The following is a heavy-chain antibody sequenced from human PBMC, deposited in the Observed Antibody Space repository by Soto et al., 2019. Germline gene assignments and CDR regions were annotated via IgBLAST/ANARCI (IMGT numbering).Heavy chain of an antibody. CDR3: ARVIYGMDV. CDR1: GGSISSSNW. J-gene: IGHJ6*02. CDR2: IYHSGST. D-gene: IGHD3-22*01. Sequence: QVQLQESGPGLVKPSGTLSLTCAVSGGSISSSNWWSWVRQPPGKGQEWIGDIYHSGSTNYNRSLXXQXTXXADKSKNQFSLKLSSVTAADTAVYYCARVIYGMDVRGQGNTVTVSS. V-gene: IGHV4-4*02.